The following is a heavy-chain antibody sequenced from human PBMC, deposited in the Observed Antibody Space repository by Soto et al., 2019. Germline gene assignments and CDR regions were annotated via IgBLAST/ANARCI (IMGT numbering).Heavy chain of an antibody. CDR2: IIPIFGTA. Sequence: QVQLVQSGAEVKKPGSSVKVSCKASGGTFSSYAISWVRQAPGQGLEWMGGIIPIFGTANYAQKFQGRVTITADESTSTAYRELSSLRSEDTAVYYCAGTASSGYYYATTEYFQHWGQGTLVTVSS. V-gene: IGHV1-69*12. CDR3: AGTASSGYYYATTEYFQH. CDR1: GGTFSSYA. D-gene: IGHD3-22*01. J-gene: IGHJ1*01.